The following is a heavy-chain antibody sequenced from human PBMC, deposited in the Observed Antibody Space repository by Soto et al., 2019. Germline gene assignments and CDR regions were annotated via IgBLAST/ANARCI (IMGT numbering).Heavy chain of an antibody. CDR2: IYYTGST. V-gene: IGHV4-61*01. Sequence: SQTLSLTCAVSGGSVSSGSYYWTWIRQPPGRGLEWIGYIYYTGSTDSNPSLKSRVTISLDRSRNQFSLNLKSVTAADTAVYYCVRVPGGLYRGSDYWGQGTLVTVSS. J-gene: IGHJ4*02. CDR3: VRVPGGLYRGSDY. D-gene: IGHD1-26*01. CDR1: GGSVSSGSYY.